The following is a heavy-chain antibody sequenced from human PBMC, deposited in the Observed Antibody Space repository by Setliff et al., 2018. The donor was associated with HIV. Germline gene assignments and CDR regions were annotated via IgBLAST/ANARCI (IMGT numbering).Heavy chain of an antibody. CDR2: IQQHGSEK. CDR1: GFTFSSYW. D-gene: IGHD6-13*01. Sequence: PGGSLRLSCAASGFTFSSYWMSWVRQAPGKGLEWVANIQQHGSEKNYVDSVKGRFTISRDNDKNSLFLQMNSLRADDTAVYYCARGYSSTWSHWYFDLWGRGTLVTVPQ. J-gene: IGHJ2*01. CDR3: ARGYSSTWSHWYFDL. V-gene: IGHV3-7*03.